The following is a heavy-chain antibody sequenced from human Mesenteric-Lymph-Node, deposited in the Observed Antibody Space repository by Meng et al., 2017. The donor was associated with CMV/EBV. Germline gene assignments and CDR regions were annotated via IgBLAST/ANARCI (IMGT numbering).Heavy chain of an antibody. D-gene: IGHD3-10*01. CDR3: APGVGSGSSNLFDP. Sequence: VPIKQWVAGLLKPSETLSLTRGVYGGCFSGYEWKWIRQPPGKGLEWIGEIHPSGSTNYNPSLKSRVTISVDTSKNQFSLKVTSVNAADTAVYYCAPGVGSGSSNLFDPWGQGTLVTVSS. J-gene: IGHJ5*02. CDR2: IHPSGST. CDR1: GGCFSGYE. V-gene: IGHV4-34*01.